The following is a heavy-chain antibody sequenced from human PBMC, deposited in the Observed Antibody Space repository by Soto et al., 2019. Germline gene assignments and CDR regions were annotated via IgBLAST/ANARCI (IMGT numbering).Heavy chain of an antibody. Sequence: SVTLSLTCTVSGGSISSGDYYWSWIRQPPGKGLEWIGYIYYSGSTYYNPSLKSRVTISVDTSKNQFSLKLSSVTAADTAVYYCARDRESNYYDSSGYYSGYYYGMDVWGQGTTVTVS. J-gene: IGHJ6*02. CDR2: IYYSGST. CDR1: GGSISSGDYY. D-gene: IGHD3-22*01. CDR3: ARDRESNYYDSSGYYSGYYYGMDV. V-gene: IGHV4-30-4*01.